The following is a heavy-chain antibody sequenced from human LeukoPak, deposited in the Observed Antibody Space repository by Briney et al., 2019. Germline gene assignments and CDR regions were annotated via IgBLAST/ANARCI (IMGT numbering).Heavy chain of an antibody. CDR1: GFSFSSYG. V-gene: IGHV3-33*06. CDR2: IWYDGSKE. CDR3: AKDRDTAMEIDY. Sequence: GGSLRLSCAASGFSFSSYGMHWGRQAPGMGLEWVAVIWYDGSKEYYADSVKGRFTISRDNSKNTLYLQMNSLRAEDTAVYYCAKDRDTAMEIDYWGQGTLVTVSS. D-gene: IGHD5-18*01. J-gene: IGHJ4*02.